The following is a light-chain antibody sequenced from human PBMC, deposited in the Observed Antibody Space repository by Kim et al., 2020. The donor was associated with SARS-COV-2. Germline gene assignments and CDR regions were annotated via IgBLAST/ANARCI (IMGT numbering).Light chain of an antibody. CDR2: DVN. J-gene: IGLJ3*02. Sequence: GPSITISCPGTNTKVGGYDLVSWDQQHPGKAPKLIISDVNKRPSGVPDRFSGSKSGNTASLTISGLQADDEADYFCCTYAGNFIWLFGGGTQLTVL. V-gene: IGLV2-11*03. CDR3: CTYAGNFIWL. CDR1: NTKVGGYDL.